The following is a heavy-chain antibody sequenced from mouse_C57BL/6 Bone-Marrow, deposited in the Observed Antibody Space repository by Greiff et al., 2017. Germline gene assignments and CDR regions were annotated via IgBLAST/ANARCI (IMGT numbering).Heavy chain of an antibody. V-gene: IGHV1-19*01. CDR3: ARGGGNYVPYAMDY. Sequence: EVQLQQSGPVLVKPGASVKMSCKASGYTFTDYYMNWVKQSHGKSLEWIGVINPYNGGTSYNQKFKGKATLTVDKSSSTAYMELNSLTSEDSAVYYSARGGGNYVPYAMDYWGQGTSVTVSS. CDR1: GYTFTDYY. J-gene: IGHJ4*01. D-gene: IGHD2-1*01. CDR2: INPYNGGT.